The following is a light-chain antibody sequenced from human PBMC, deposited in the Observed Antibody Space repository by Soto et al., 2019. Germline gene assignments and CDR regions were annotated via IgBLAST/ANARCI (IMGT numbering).Light chain of an antibody. Sequence: EIVMSQSTATLSLSPGERATLSCRASQSVSRNLAWYQQKPGQAPRLLIFDASTMATGVPARFRGRGSGTEFTLTISSLHSDDFAVYYCQQYSIWPPVTVGGGTMVDIK. V-gene: IGKV3-15*01. CDR3: QQYSIWPPVT. CDR2: DAS. J-gene: IGKJ4*01. CDR1: QSVSRN.